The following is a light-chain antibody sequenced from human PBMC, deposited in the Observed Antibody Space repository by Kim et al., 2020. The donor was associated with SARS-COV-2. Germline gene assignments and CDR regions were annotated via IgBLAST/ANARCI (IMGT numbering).Light chain of an antibody. CDR2: DDS. CDR3: QVWESSTDHVI. Sequence: APGKPATVTCGGDNIGSYTVHWYQQKPGQAPLLVVLDDSDRPSGIPDRFSGSNSGNTATLTISRVEAGDEADYYCQVWESSTDHVIFGGGTQLTVL. V-gene: IGLV3-21*03. CDR1: NIGSYT. J-gene: IGLJ2*01.